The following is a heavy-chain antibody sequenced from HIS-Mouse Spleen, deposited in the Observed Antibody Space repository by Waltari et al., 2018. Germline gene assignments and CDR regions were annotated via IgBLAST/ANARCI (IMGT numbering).Heavy chain of an antibody. V-gene: IGHV4-39*07. CDR2: IYYSGST. D-gene: IGHD6-13*01. CDR1: CGSISSSSYY. CDR3: AREIPYSSSWYDWYFDL. Sequence: QLQLQESGPGLVKPSETLSLTCTVSCGSISSSSYYWRWIRQPPGKGLEWIGSIYYSGSTYYNPSLKSRVTISVDTSKNQFSLKLSSVTAADTAVYYCAREIPYSSSWYDWYFDLWGRGTLVTVSS. J-gene: IGHJ2*01.